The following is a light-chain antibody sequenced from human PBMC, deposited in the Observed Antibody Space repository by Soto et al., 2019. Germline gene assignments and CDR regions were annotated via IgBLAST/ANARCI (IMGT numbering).Light chain of an antibody. V-gene: IGKV3-15*01. Sequence: ETVMTQSPATLSLSPGERATLSCRASQSVGSKLVWYQQKPGQAPRFLIYGASTRATGIPARFSGSGSGTEFTLTIESLQSEDFAVYYCQQYNNWPLAFGGGTKVDIK. J-gene: IGKJ4*01. CDR1: QSVGSK. CDR2: GAS. CDR3: QQYNNWPLA.